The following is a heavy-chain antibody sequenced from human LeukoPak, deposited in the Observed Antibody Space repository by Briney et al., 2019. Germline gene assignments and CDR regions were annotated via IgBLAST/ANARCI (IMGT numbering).Heavy chain of an antibody. D-gene: IGHD6-19*01. CDR1: GGSIRSYY. CDR3: ARGGGWSDYYYYMDV. Sequence: SETLSLTCTVSGGSIRSYYWSWIRQPPGKGLEWIGYIYYSGSTNYNPSLKSRVTISVDTSKNQFSLKLSSVTAADTAVYYCARGGGWSDYYYYMDVWGKGTTVTVSS. J-gene: IGHJ6*03. CDR2: IYYSGST. V-gene: IGHV4-59*01.